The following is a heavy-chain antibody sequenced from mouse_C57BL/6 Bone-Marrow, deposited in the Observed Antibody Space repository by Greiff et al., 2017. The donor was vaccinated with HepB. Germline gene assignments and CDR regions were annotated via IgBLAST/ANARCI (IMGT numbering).Heavy chain of an antibody. CDR3: TTRDYGSSLAWFAY. V-gene: IGHV14-4*01. CDR2: IDPENGDT. J-gene: IGHJ3*01. Sequence: EVQLQQSGAELVRPGASVKLSCTASGFNIKDDYMHWVKQRPEQGLEWIGWIDPENGDTEYASKFQGKATITADTSSNTAYLQLSSLTSEDTAVYYCTTRDYGSSLAWFAYWGQGTLVTVSA. CDR1: GFNIKDDY. D-gene: IGHD1-1*01.